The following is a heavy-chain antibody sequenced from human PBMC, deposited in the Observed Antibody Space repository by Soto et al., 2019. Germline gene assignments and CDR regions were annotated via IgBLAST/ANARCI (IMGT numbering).Heavy chain of an antibody. CDR3: TRDQPGWLQAYYFDY. V-gene: IGHV3-74*01. Sequence: GGSLRLSCAASGFTVSSDWMHWVRQAPGKGLVWVSRINSDGSSTNYADSVKGRFTISRDNAKNTLYLQMNSLRAEDTAVYYCTRDQPGWLQAYYFDYWGQGTLVTVSS. J-gene: IGHJ4*02. D-gene: IGHD5-12*01. CDR1: GFTVSSDW. CDR2: INSDGSST.